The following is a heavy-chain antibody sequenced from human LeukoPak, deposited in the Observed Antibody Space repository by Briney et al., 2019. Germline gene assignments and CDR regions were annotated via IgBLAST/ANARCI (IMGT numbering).Heavy chain of an antibody. CDR3: ARVPGGAYYYYMDV. D-gene: IGHD1-1*01. CDR1: GYTFTSYD. V-gene: IGHV1-8*01. CDR2: MNPNSGNT. J-gene: IGHJ6*03. Sequence: ASVKVSCKASGYTFTSYDINWVRQATGQGLEWMGWMNPNSGNTGYAQKFQGRVTMTRNTSISTAYMELRSLRSDDTAVYYCARVPGGAYYYYMDVWGKGTTVTVSS.